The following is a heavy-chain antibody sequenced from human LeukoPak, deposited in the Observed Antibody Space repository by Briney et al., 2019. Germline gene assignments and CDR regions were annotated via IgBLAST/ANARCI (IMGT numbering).Heavy chain of an antibody. J-gene: IGHJ6*02. Sequence: GASVKDSCKAPRYNFISYYMHWERQAPGQGLEKMGIINPSGGSTSYAQKFQDRVTMTRDTSTSTVYMELSSLRSEDTAVYYCASGVVLWFGESDYGMDVWGQGTTVTVSS. V-gene: IGHV1-46*01. CDR1: RYNFISYY. CDR3: ASGVVLWFGESDYGMDV. CDR2: INPSGGST. D-gene: IGHD3-10*01.